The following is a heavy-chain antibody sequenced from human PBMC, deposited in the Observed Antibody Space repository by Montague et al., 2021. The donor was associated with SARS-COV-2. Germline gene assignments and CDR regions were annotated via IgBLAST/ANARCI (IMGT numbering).Heavy chain of an antibody. CDR1: GGSISSNNYY. CDR2: IYDSGST. D-gene: IGHD5-12*01. V-gene: IGHV4-39*02. CDR3: ARRGRKLLPVATTIGGFDI. J-gene: IGHJ3*02. Sequence: SETLSLTCTVSGGSISSNNYYWDWIRQPPGKGLEWIESIYDSGSTYYNLSLKSRVTISVDTSKNHFSLKLNSVTAADTAVYYCARRGRKLLPVATTIGGFDIWGQGTMVTVSS.